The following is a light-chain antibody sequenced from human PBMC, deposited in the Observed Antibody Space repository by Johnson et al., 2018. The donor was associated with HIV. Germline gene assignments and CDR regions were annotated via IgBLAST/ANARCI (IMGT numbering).Light chain of an antibody. CDR2: DNY. J-gene: IGLJ1*01. Sequence: QSVLTQPPSVSAAPGQKVTISCSGSSSNIGNNYVSWYRHLPGTAPKLLIYDNYKRPSGIPDRFSGSKSGTSATLGITGLQTGDEADYYCGTWASSLTAGVFGSGTKVTVL. CDR3: GTWASSLTAGV. CDR1: SSNIGNNY. V-gene: IGLV1-51*01.